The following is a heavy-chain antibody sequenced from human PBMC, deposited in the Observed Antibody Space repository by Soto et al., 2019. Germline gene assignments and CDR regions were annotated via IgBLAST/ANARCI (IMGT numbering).Heavy chain of an antibody. J-gene: IGHJ4*02. Sequence: QVPLVESGGGVVQPGRSLRLSCAASGFTFSSYAMHWVRQAPGKGLEWVAVISYDGSNKYYADSVKGRFTISRDNSKNTLYLQMNSLRAEDTAVYYCARDEYYYGSGSYYNPSGYWGQGTLVTVSS. V-gene: IGHV3-30-3*01. CDR2: ISYDGSNK. D-gene: IGHD3-10*01. CDR3: ARDEYYYGSGSYYNPSGY. CDR1: GFTFSSYA.